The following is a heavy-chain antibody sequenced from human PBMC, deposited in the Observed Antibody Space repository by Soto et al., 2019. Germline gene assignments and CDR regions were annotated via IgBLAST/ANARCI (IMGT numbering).Heavy chain of an antibody. CDR1: GFTVSSKY. Sequence: PGGSLRLSCAASGFTVSSKYMTWVRQAPGKGLEWVSLIQSGGTTTDYRESVKGRFTLSKDRSMKTVYLQMNSLRVEDAAVYYCTKDRVPDGIYSFDYWGQGALVTVSS. CDR3: TKDRVPDGIYSFDY. V-gene: IGHV3-53*01. D-gene: IGHD2-15*01. CDR2: IQSGGTTT. J-gene: IGHJ4*02.